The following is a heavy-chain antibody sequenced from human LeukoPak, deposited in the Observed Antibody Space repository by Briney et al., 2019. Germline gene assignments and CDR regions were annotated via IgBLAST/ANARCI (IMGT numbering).Heavy chain of an antibody. V-gene: IGHV4-59*01. J-gene: IGHJ5*02. D-gene: IGHD6-19*01. CDR2: IYYSGST. Sequence: SETLSLTCTVSGGSISSYYWSWIRQPPWKGLEWIGYIYYSGSTNYNPSLKSRVTISVDTSKNQFSLKLSSVTAADTAVYYCARGGSSGWYDWFDPWGQGTLVTVSS. CDR3: ARGGSSGWYDWFDP. CDR1: GGSISSYY.